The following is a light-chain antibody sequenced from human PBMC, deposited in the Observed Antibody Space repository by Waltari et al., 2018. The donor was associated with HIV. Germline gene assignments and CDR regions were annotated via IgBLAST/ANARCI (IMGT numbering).Light chain of an antibody. CDR3: CSYAGSSPLWV. Sequence: QSALTQPASVSGSPGQSITISCTGTSRDVGNYNLVSWYQQHPGKVPKLIIFEVSERPSGVSDRFSGSKSVNTASLTISGLQAEDEADYYCCSYAGSSPLWVFGGGTKLTVL. CDR2: EVS. J-gene: IGLJ3*02. CDR1: SRDVGNYNL. V-gene: IGLV2-23*02.